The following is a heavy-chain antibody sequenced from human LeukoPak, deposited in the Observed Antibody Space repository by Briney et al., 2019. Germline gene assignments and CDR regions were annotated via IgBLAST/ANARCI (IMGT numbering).Heavy chain of an antibody. D-gene: IGHD2-15*01. CDR3: AREDEGYCSGGSCLPHYMDV. CDR1: GFTFSSYW. V-gene: IGHV3-7*01. J-gene: IGHJ6*03. Sequence: GGSLRLSCAASGFTFSSYWMSWVRQAPGKGLEWVANIKQDGSEKYYVDSVKGRFTISRDNAKNSLYLQMNSLRAEDTAVYCCAREDEGYCSGGSCLPHYMDVWGKGTTVTVSS. CDR2: IKQDGSEK.